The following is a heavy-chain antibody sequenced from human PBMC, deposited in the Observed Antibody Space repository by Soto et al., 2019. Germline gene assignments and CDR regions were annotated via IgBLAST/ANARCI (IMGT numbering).Heavy chain of an antibody. CDR3: ARLSGIPAAGTRNNWFDP. Sequence: QVQLVQSGAEVKKPGSSVKVSCKASGGTFSSYTISWVRQAPGQGLEWMGRIIPILGIANYAQKFQGRVTITADKSTSTAYMELSSLRSEDTAVYYCARLSGIPAAGTRNNWFDPWGQGTLVTVSS. D-gene: IGHD6-13*01. J-gene: IGHJ5*02. CDR1: GGTFSSYT. V-gene: IGHV1-69*02. CDR2: IIPILGIA.